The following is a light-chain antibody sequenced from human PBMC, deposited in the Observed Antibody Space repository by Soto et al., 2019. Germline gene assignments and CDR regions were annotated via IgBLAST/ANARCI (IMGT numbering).Light chain of an antibody. CDR2: KAS. J-gene: IGKJ1*01. Sequence: DIQMTQSPSTLSASVGDRVTTTCRASQSISSWLAWYQQKPGKAPKLLIYKASSLESGVPSRFSGSGSGTEFTLTISSLQPDDFATYYCQQYNSYPPWTFGQGTKVEIK. V-gene: IGKV1-5*03. CDR3: QQYNSYPPWT. CDR1: QSISSW.